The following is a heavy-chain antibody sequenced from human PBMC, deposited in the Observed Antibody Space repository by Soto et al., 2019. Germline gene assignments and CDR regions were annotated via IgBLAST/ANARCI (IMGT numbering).Heavy chain of an antibody. CDR2: IIPIFGTA. J-gene: IGHJ5*02. CDR1: GGTFSSYA. Sequence: QVQLVQSGAEVKKPGSSVKVSCKASGGTFSSYAISWVRQAPGQGLEWMGGIIPIFGTANYAQKFQGRVTITADESTSTAYMELSSLRSEDTAVYYCARVGYKVVAEKKNWFDPWGQGTLVTVSS. V-gene: IGHV1-69*01. D-gene: IGHD1-1*01. CDR3: ARVGYKVVAEKKNWFDP.